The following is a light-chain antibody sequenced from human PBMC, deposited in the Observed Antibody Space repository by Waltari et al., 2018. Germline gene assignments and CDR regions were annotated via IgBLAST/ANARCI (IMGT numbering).Light chain of an antibody. CDR2: AAS. J-gene: IGKJ4*01. CDR1: HDVGTC. V-gene: IGKV1-12*01. CDR3: QQAHSVPLT. Sequence: DIKMTQSPSSVSAWIGGRVAFTCRASHDVGTCVTWYQQKPGKAPKLLIYAASTLQRGVAWRFSGSGSRTYCTLTISSLQPEDSATYYCQQAHSVPLTVGGGPKVDVK.